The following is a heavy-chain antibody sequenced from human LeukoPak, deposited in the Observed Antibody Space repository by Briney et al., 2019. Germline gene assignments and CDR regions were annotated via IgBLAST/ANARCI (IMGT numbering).Heavy chain of an antibody. J-gene: IGHJ4*02. CDR1: GYTFSGHG. CDR2: INGLGDNP. Sequence: PGGSLRLSCGASGYTFSGHGMTWVRQAPGKGLQWVSTINGLGDNPSYAETVKGRFTIYRDNSKNTVYLQMNSLRVEDTAIYYCAKVSICYGCYFDYWGPGILVTVSS. D-gene: IGHD3-10*02. CDR3: AKVSICYGCYFDY. V-gene: IGHV3-23*01.